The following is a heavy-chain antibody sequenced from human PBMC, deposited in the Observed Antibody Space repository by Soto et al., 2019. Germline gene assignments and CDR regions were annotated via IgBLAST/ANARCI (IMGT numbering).Heavy chain of an antibody. V-gene: IGHV1-46*01. CDR3: ARVPYDTTGYYAF. D-gene: IGHD3-22*01. CDR1: GLRFTTYY. J-gene: IGHJ4*02. Sequence: ASVKVACKRSGLRFTTYYIHWVRKAPGQGLEWMGMIDPSGGSTTYAQKFQGRITMTSDMSTSTVYMELSSLRSEDTAVYYCARVPYDTTGYYAFWGQGTLVTVSS. CDR2: IDPSGGST.